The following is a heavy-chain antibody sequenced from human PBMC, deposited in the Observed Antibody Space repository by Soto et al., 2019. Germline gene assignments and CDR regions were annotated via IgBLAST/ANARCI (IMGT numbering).Heavy chain of an antibody. CDR2: TYYSGST. CDR1: GGSISSSSCY. J-gene: IGHJ6*02. D-gene: IGHD3-9*01. Sequence: SETLSLTCTVSGGSISSSSCYWGWIRQPPGKGLEWIGSTYYSGSTYYNPSLKSRVTISVDTSKNQFSLKLSSVTAADTAVYYCTYDIFTGYYTAPSHRYGMDVWGQGTTVTVS. V-gene: IGHV4-39*01. CDR3: TYDIFTGYYTAPSHRYGMDV.